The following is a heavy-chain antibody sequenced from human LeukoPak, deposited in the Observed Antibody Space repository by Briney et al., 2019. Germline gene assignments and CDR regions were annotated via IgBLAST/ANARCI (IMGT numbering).Heavy chain of an antibody. Sequence: GGSLRLSCAASGFTFSSYSMNWVRQAPGKGLEWVSYISSSSSTIYYADSVKGRFTISRDNAKNSLYLQMNSLRAEDTAVYYCARSYYDFWSGYFGNDAFDIWGQGTMVTVSS. CDR3: ARSYYDFWSGYFGNDAFDI. CDR2: ISSSSSTI. J-gene: IGHJ3*02. V-gene: IGHV3-48*01. D-gene: IGHD3-3*01. CDR1: GFTFSSYS.